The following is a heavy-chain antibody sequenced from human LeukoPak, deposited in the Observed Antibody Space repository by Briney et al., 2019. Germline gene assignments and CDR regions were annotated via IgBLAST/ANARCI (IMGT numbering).Heavy chain of an antibody. CDR2: INPNSGGT. V-gene: IGHV1-2*02. CDR3: ARDFIAVAGTEDKVDY. Sequence: ASVKVSCKASGYTFTGYYMHWVRQAAGQGLEWMGWINPNSGGTNYAQKFQGRVTMTRDTSISTAYMELSRLRSDDTAVYYCARDFIAVAGTEDKVDYWGQGTLVTVSS. J-gene: IGHJ4*02. CDR1: GYTFTGYY. D-gene: IGHD6-19*01.